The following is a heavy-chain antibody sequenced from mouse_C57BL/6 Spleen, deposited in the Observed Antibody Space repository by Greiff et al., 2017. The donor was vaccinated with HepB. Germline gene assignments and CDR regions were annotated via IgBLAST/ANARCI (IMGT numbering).Heavy chain of an antibody. CDR2: IDPETGGT. CDR1: GYTFTDYE. Sequence: QVQLKESGAELVRPGASVTLSCKASGYTFTDYEMHWVKQTPVHGLEWIGAIDPETGGTDYNQKFKGKAILSADKSSSTAYMELRSLTSEDSVVYYCTRGGTTGAMDYWGQGTSVTVSS. CDR3: TRGGTTGAMDY. D-gene: IGHD1-1*01. J-gene: IGHJ4*01. V-gene: IGHV1-15*01.